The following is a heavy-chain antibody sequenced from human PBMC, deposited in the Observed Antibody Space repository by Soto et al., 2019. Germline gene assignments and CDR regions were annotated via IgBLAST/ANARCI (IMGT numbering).Heavy chain of an antibody. Sequence: SETLSLTCSVSGGTINSGDYFWSWIRQPPGKGLEWIGSIFYTGSTYYSPSLKSRPYRSMDTSENLFSLRLSSLTTADTAVYFCARVRATLYRHYYFDYWGQGTPVTVSS. CDR3: ARVRATLYRHYYFDY. D-gene: IGHD2-15*01. J-gene: IGHJ4*02. V-gene: IGHV4-30-4*01. CDR1: GGTINSGDYF. CDR2: IFYTGST.